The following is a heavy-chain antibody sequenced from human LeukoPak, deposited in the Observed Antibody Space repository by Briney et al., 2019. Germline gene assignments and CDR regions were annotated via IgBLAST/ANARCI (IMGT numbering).Heavy chain of an antibody. D-gene: IGHD3-3*01. CDR3: ARDRPPYDFWSGYYFDFQH. Sequence: GGSLRLSCAASGFTFSSYSMTWVRQAPGEGLEWVSSISSSSSYIYYADSVKGRFTISRDNAKNSLYLQMNSLRAEDTAVYYCARDRPPYDFWSGYYFDFQHWGQGTLVTVSS. V-gene: IGHV3-21*01. CDR1: GFTFSSYS. CDR2: ISSSSSYI. J-gene: IGHJ1*01.